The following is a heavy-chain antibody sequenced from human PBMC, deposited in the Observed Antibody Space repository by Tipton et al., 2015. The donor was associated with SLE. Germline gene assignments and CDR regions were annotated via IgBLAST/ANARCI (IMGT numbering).Heavy chain of an antibody. D-gene: IGHD1-1*01. CDR3: ARDSLSGDNWFDP. CDR2: IYNSGST. CDR1: GASIRSYY. V-gene: IGHV4-59*01. Sequence: TLSLTCTVSGASIRSYYWSWIRQPPGKGLEWIGNIYNSGSTNYNPFLKSRVTMSLDTSKNQFSLKLSSVTAADTAVYYCARDSLSGDNWFDPWGQGTLVTVSS. J-gene: IGHJ5*02.